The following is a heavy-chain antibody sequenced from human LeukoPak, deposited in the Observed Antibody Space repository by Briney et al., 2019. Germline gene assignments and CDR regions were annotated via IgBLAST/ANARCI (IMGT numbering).Heavy chain of an antibody. D-gene: IGHD6-13*01. Sequence: GGSLRLSCAASGFTFSSYGMHWVRQAPGKGLEWVAVIWYDGSNKIYADSVKGRFTISRDNSKNTLYLQMNSLRAEDTAVYYCARDSLYSSSWYNSEDAFDIWGQGTMVTVSS. J-gene: IGHJ3*02. CDR1: GFTFSSYG. CDR2: IWYDGSNK. CDR3: ARDSLYSSSWYNSEDAFDI. V-gene: IGHV3-33*01.